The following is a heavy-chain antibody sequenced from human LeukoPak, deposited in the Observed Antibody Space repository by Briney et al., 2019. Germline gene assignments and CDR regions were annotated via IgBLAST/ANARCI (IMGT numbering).Heavy chain of an antibody. J-gene: IGHJ4*02. V-gene: IGHV4-39*07. CDR2: IYYSGIT. D-gene: IGHD6-19*01. Sequence: SETLSLTCTVSGGSISSSSYYWGWIRQPPGKGLEWIGSIYYSGITYYNPSLKSRVTISVDTSKNQFSLKLSSVTAADTAVYYCVRIAVASFDYWGQGTLVTVSS. CDR1: GGSISSSSYY. CDR3: VRIAVASFDY.